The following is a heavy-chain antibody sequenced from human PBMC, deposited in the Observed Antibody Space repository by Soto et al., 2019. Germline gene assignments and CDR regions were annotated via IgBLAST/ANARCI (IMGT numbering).Heavy chain of an antibody. D-gene: IGHD3-10*01. Sequence: SETLSLTCTVSGGSISINSYYWGWIRQPPGKGLEWIGSIFYSGFTYYNPSLKSRVTMSVDTSENQFSLKVSSVTAADTAAYYCARLSGPGNSNFYGVDVWGRGTTVTVSS. CDR3: ARLSGPGNSNFYGVDV. CDR1: GGSISINSYY. CDR2: IFYSGFT. J-gene: IGHJ6*02. V-gene: IGHV4-39*01.